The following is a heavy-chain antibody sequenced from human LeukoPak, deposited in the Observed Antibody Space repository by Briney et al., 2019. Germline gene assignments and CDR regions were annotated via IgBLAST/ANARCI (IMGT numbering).Heavy chain of an antibody. Sequence: GGSLRLSCAASGFTVSSNYMSWVRQAPGKGLEWVSVIYSGGSTYYADSVTGRFTISRDNSKNTLYLQMNSLRAEDTAVYYCARGLYGSGSYSDYWGQGTLVTVSS. J-gene: IGHJ4*02. V-gene: IGHV3-53*01. D-gene: IGHD3-10*01. CDR2: IYSGGST. CDR3: ARGLYGSGSYSDY. CDR1: GFTVSSNY.